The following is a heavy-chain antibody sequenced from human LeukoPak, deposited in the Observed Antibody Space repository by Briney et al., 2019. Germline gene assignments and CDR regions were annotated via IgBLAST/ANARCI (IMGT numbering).Heavy chain of an antibody. V-gene: IGHV1-2*02. CDR1: GYSFTGYY. J-gene: IGHJ3*02. Sequence: ASVKVSCKASGYSFTGYYIHWVRQAPGRGLEWMGWINPNSGGTNYAEKFQGRVTVTRDTSISTAYMDLSRLRSDDTAVYYCARDLSGGALGAFDIWGQGTMVTVSS. D-gene: IGHD2-15*01. CDR3: ARDLSGGALGAFDI. CDR2: INPNSGGT.